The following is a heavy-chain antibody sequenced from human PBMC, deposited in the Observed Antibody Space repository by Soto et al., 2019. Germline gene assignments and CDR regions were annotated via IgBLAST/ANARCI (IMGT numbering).Heavy chain of an antibody. CDR3: AKVMESGRPLDY. D-gene: IGHD6-6*01. CDR1: GFTFSNYA. V-gene: IGHV3-23*01. J-gene: IGHJ4*02. CDR2: ITASGGAT. Sequence: EVQLLESGGGLVQPGGSLRLSCAASGFTFSNYAMSWVRQAPGKGLDWVSTITASGGATWYADSVKGCFTISRDFSKSTLYLQMNNLRAEDTAVYFCAKVMESGRPLDYWGQGTLVTVSS.